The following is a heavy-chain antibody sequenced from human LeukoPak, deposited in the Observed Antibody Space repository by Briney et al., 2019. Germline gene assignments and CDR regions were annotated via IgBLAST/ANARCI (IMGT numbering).Heavy chain of an antibody. J-gene: IGHJ4*02. Sequence: PGGSLRLPCAGSGFTFSSYAMTWVRQAPGKGLEWVSSISGSGGSTYYADSVKGRFTISRDNSKNTLYLQMNSLRAEDTAVYYCAKDVYTSGRPVYWGQGTLVTVSS. CDR1: GFTFSSYA. V-gene: IGHV3-23*01. CDR3: AKDVYTSGRPVY. CDR2: ISGSGGST. D-gene: IGHD1-14*01.